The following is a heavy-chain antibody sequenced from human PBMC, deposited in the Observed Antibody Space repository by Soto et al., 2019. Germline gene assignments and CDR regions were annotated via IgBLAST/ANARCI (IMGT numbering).Heavy chain of an antibody. J-gene: IGHJ4*02. D-gene: IGHD3-10*01. V-gene: IGHV4-59*05. CDR1: GGSISSNY. Sequence: SETLSLTFTVSGGSISSNYWSWLRLPPGQGMEWIGSIYYSGSTYYNPSLKSRVTISVDTSKNQFSLKLSSVTAADTAVYYCARRPSPLWFGELSLLSGGSFHYWCQGTLVTVSS. CDR3: ARRPSPLWFGELSLLSGGSFHY. CDR2: IYYSGST.